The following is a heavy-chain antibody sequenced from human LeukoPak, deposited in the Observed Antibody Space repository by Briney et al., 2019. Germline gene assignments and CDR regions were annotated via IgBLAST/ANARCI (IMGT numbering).Heavy chain of an antibody. CDR3: ARGHYDFWSGYHPYRL. Sequence: ASVTVSCTASGYTFTSYDINWVRQATGQGLEWMGWMNPNSGNTGYAQKFQGRVTMTRNTSISTAYMELSSLRSEDTAVYYCARGHYDFWSGYHPYRLWGQGTLVTVSS. V-gene: IGHV1-8*01. CDR1: GYTFTSYD. J-gene: IGHJ4*02. CDR2: MNPNSGNT. D-gene: IGHD3-3*01.